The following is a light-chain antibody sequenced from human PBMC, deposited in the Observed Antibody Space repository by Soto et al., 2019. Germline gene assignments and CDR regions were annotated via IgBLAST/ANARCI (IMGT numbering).Light chain of an antibody. CDR3: QQYGGSPPYT. Sequence: VLTQSPGTLSLSPGERATISCRASQSISSSYLAWYQHKPGQAPRLLIYGASSRATGIPHRFSGSWSGTDFTLTIRRLEPEDCGVYYCQQYGGSPPYTFGQGTRLEIK. V-gene: IGKV3-20*01. CDR1: QSISSSY. J-gene: IGKJ2*01. CDR2: GAS.